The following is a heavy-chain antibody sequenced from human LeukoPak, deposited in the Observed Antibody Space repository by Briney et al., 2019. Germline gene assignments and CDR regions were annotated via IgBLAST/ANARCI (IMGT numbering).Heavy chain of an antibody. D-gene: IGHD3-22*01. J-gene: IGHJ4*02. Sequence: GGSLRLSCAASGFTFSSYSMNWVRQAPGKGLEWVSYISSSSSTIYYADSVKGRFTISRDNAKNSLYLQMNSLRAEDTAVYYCAREYGYYDSGGYYYVGEKYYFDYWGQGTLVTVSS. CDR3: AREYGYYDSGGYYYVGEKYYFDY. CDR2: ISSSSSTI. V-gene: IGHV3-48*01. CDR1: GFTFSSYS.